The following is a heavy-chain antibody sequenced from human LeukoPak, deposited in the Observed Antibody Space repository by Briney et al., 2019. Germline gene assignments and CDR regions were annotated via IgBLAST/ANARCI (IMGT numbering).Heavy chain of an antibody. CDR2: ISAGGGNT. Sequence: TGGSLRLSCAASGFTFRTFAMSWVRQAPGKGLESVSVISAGGGNTYYADSVKGRFTISRDNSKNTLYLQMNSLRAEDTAVYYCATAKEALSSSWYLSVDYWGQGTLVTVSS. V-gene: IGHV3-23*01. D-gene: IGHD6-13*01. CDR1: GFTFRTFA. J-gene: IGHJ4*02. CDR3: ATAKEALSSSWYLSVDY.